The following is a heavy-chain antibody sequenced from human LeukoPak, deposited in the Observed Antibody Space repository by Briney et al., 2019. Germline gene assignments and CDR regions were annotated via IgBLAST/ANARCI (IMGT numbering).Heavy chain of an antibody. CDR2: IYYSGST. CDR1: GGSINNYY. J-gene: IGHJ5*02. V-gene: IGHV4-59*01. D-gene: IGHD3-16*01. CDR3: ARGWDYHNWFDP. Sequence: SETLSLTCTVSGGSINNYYWSWIRQPPGKGLEWIGYIYYSGSTNYNPSLKSRVTISVDTSKKQFSLKLSSVTAADTAVYYCARGWDYHNWFDPWGQGTLVTVSS.